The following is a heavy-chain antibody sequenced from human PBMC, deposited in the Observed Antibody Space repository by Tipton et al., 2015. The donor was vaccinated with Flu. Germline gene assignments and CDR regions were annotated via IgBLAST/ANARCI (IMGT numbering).Heavy chain of an antibody. CDR1: GGSISSYY. V-gene: IGHV4-59*08. J-gene: IGHJ6*02. Sequence: TLSPTCTVSGGSISSYYWSWIRQPPGKGLEWIGYIYYSGSTNYNPSLKSRVTISVDTSKNQFSLKLSSVTAADTAVYYCARRLNSYYDFWSGSDYYYYGMDVWGQGTTVTVSS. CDR3: ARRLNSYYDFWSGSDYYYYGMDV. D-gene: IGHD3-3*01. CDR2: IYYSGST.